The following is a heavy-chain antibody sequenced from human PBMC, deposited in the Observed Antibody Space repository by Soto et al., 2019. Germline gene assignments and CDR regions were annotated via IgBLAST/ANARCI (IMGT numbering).Heavy chain of an antibody. V-gene: IGHV5-10-1*01. J-gene: IGHJ4*02. CDR1: GYGFTSYW. Sequence: PGESLKISCQGFGYGFTSYWVTWVRQMPGRGLEWVARIDPSDSSTNYSPSFRGHVTISADRSISTAYLQWSSLQASDTAIYYCARGVKMATPHRYYFDYWGQGALVTVSS. CDR3: ARGVKMATPHRYYFDY. D-gene: IGHD5-12*01. CDR2: IDPSDSST.